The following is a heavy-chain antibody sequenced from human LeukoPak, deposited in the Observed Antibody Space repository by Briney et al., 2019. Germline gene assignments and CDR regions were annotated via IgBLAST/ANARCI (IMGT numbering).Heavy chain of an antibody. CDR3: ARDDQVVIYGMDV. D-gene: IGHD2-21*01. Sequence: PGGSLRLCCAASGFTFSSYSMNWVRQAPGKGLEWVSSISSSSSYIYYADSVKGRFTISRDNAKNSLYLQMNSLRAEDTAVYYCARDDQVVIYGMDVWGQGTTVTVSS. V-gene: IGHV3-21*01. CDR1: GFTFSSYS. J-gene: IGHJ6*02. CDR2: ISSSSSYI.